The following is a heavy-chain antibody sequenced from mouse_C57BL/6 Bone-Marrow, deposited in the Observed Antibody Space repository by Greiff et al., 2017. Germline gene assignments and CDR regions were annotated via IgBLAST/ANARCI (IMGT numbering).Heavy chain of an antibody. CDR1: GFTFSSYA. CDR2: ISDGGSYT. J-gene: IGHJ4*01. D-gene: IGHD2-4*01. Sequence: EVQVVESGGGLVKPGGSLKLSCAASGFTFSSYAMSWVRQTPEKRLEWVATISDGGSYTYYPDNVKGRFPISRDNAQNNLYLQMSRLKSEDTAMYYCARDYDYVYYAMDYWGQGTSVTVSS. V-gene: IGHV5-4*01. CDR3: ARDYDYVYYAMDY.